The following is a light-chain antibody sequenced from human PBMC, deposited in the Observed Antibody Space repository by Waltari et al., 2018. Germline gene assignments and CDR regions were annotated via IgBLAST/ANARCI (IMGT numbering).Light chain of an antibody. CDR3: GTWDSSLSGAV. CDR2: ENV. CDR1: SSNIGNNY. V-gene: IGLV1-51*02. J-gene: IGLJ7*01. Sequence: QSVLTQPPSVSAAPGQRVTISCSGGSSNIGNNYVSWYRQFPGTAPKLLIYENVKRPSGIPGRFSGSKSGTSATLDITGLQAGDEADYYCGTWDSSLSGAVFGGGTHLTVL.